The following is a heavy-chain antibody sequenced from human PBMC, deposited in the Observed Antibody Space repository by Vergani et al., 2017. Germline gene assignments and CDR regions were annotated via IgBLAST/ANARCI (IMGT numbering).Heavy chain of an antibody. J-gene: IGHJ3*02. CDR2: IIPIFGTA. Sequence: QVQLVQSGAEVKKPGSSVKLSCKASGGTFSSYAISWVRQAPGQGLEWMGRIIPIFGTANYAQKFQGRVTITTDDSTSTAYMKLSSLRCEDTAVYYCASLYGSGKRWNAFDIWGQGTMVTVSS. D-gene: IGHD3-10*01. V-gene: IGHV1-69*05. CDR3: ASLYGSGKRWNAFDI. CDR1: GGTFSSYA.